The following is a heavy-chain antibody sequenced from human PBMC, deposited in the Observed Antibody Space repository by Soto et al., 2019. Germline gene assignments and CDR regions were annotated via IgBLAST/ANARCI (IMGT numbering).Heavy chain of an antibody. CDR3: AKARTIGYCSSTSCSYNWFDP. D-gene: IGHD2-2*01. J-gene: IGHJ5*02. CDR1: GFTFSSYA. CDR2: ISGSGGST. Sequence: GGSLRLSCAASGFTFSSYAMSWVRQAPGKGLEWVSAISGSGGSTYYADSVKGRFTISRDNSKNTLYLQMNSLRAEDTAVYYCAKARTIGYCSSTSCSYNWFDPWGQGTLVTVSS. V-gene: IGHV3-23*01.